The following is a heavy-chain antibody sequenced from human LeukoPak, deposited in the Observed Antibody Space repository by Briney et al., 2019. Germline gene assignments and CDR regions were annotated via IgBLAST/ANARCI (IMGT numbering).Heavy chain of an antibody. Sequence: GASVKVSCKVSGYTLTELSMHWVRQAPGKGLEWMGGFDPEDGETIYAQKFRGRVTMTEDTSTDTAYMELSSLRSEDTAVYYCATVPCSSTSCYLSPFDYWGQGTLVTVSS. CDR2: FDPEDGET. J-gene: IGHJ4*02. V-gene: IGHV1-24*01. CDR3: ATVPCSSTSCYLSPFDY. D-gene: IGHD2-2*01. CDR1: GYTLTELS.